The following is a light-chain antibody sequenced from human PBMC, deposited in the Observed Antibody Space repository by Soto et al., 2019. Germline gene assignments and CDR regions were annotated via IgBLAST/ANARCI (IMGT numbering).Light chain of an antibody. J-gene: IGKJ3*01. V-gene: IGKV1-12*01. Sequence: DIQMTQSPSSVSASVGDRVTITCRASQGVSSWVAWYQLKPGKAPNLLIYAASSSQSGVPSRFSASGSGTDFTLTISSLQPEDFATDYCQQADSFPFTFGPGTTVDIK. CDR2: AAS. CDR3: QQADSFPFT. CDR1: QGVSSW.